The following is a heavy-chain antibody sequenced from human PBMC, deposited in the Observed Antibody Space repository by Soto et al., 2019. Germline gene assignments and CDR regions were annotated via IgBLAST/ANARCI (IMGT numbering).Heavy chain of an antibody. D-gene: IGHD2-15*01. V-gene: IGHV4-4*02. CDR2: IYHSGST. CDR1: GGSISSSNW. J-gene: IGHJ6*02. Sequence: PSETLSLTCAVSGGSISSSNWWSWVRQPPGKGLEWIGEIYHSGSTNYNPSLKSRVTISVDKSKNQFSLKLSSVTAADTAVYYCARGYCSGGSCYYYGMDVWGQGTTVTVSS. CDR3: ARGYCSGGSCYYYGMDV.